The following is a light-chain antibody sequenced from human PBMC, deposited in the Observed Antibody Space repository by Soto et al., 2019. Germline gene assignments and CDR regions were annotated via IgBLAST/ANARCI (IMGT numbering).Light chain of an antibody. J-gene: IGLJ3*02. Sequence: QSVMTQPPSASGSPGQSVTISCTGCSSDVGAYKYVSWYQQYPGKAPKLMIYEVTKRPSGVPDRFSGSKSGNTASLTVSGLQAEDAADYYCTSYVGNDIWVFGGGTKLTVL. V-gene: IGLV2-8*01. CDR1: SSDVGAYKY. CDR3: TSYVGNDIWV. CDR2: EVT.